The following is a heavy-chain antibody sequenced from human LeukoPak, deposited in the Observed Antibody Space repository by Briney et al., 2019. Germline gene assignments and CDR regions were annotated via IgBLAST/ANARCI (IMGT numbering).Heavy chain of an antibody. CDR3: ARQGELAFDI. CDR1: GGSISSYY. D-gene: IGHD3-10*01. V-gene: IGHV4-59*08. CDR2: IYYSGST. J-gene: IGHJ3*02. Sequence: PSETLSLTCTVSGGSISSYYWSWIRQPPGKGLEWIGYIYYSGSTNYNPSLKSRVTISVDTSKNQFSLKLSSVTAADTAVYYCARQGELAFDIWGQGTMVTVSS.